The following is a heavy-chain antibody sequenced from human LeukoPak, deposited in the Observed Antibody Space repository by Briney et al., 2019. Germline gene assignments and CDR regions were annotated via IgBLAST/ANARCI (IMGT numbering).Heavy chain of an antibody. V-gene: IGHV5-51*01. D-gene: IGHD5-24*01. CDR1: GYRFTSYW. J-gene: IGHJ4*02. CDR2: IYPGDSDT. Sequence: GGSLKISCKGSGYRFTSYWIGWVRQMPGKGLEWMGIIYPGDSDTRYSPSFQGQVTISADKSISTAYLQWSSLKASDTAMYYCARRVEMATTTYFDYWGQGTLVTVSS. CDR3: ARRVEMATTTYFDY.